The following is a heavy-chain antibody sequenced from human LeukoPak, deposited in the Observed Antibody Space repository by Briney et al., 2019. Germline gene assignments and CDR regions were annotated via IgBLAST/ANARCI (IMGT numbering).Heavy chain of an antibody. V-gene: IGHV1-69*04. CDR2: IIPILGIA. CDR3: ARDGGSYPNKLEY. D-gene: IGHD1-26*01. CDR1: GGTFSSYA. Sequence: ASVKVSCKASGGTFSSYAISWVRQAPGQGLEWMGRIIPILGIANYAQKFQGRVTITADKSTSTAYMELSSLRSEDTAVYYCARDGGSYPNKLEYWGQGTLGTVSS. J-gene: IGHJ4*02.